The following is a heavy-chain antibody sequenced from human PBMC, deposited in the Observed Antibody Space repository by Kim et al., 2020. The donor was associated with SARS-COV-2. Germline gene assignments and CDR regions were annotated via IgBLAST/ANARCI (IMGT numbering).Heavy chain of an antibody. CDR1: GFTFSSYA. CDR3: AKSYYSDYVGRQAFDI. CDR2: ISGSGGST. V-gene: IGHV3-23*01. J-gene: IGHJ3*02. Sequence: GGSLRLSCAASGFTFSSYAMSWVRQAPGKGLEWVSGISGSGGSTYYADSVKGRFTISRDNSKNTLYLQMNSLRAEDTAVYYCAKSYYSDYVGRQAFDIWGQGTMVTVSS. D-gene: IGHD4-17*01.